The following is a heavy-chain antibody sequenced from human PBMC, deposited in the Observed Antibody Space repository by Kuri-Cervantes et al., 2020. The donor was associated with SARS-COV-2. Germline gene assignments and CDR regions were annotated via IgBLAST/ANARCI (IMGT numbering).Heavy chain of an antibody. J-gene: IGHJ4*02. D-gene: IGHD3-10*01. V-gene: IGHV5-51*01. Sequence: GESLKSSCKGSGYSFSNFWIAWVRQMPGKGLEWVGIIYPGDSDTSYSPSFQGQVTISADKSISTAYLQWASLKAPDTAIYYCSIPRRDYGSGSRYGGFDYWGQGTLVTVSS. CDR1: GYSFSNFW. CDR2: IYPGDSDT. CDR3: SIPRRDYGSGSRYGGFDY.